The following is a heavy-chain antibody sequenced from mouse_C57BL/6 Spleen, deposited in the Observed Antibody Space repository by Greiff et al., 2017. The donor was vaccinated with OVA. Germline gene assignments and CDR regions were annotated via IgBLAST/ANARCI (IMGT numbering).Heavy chain of an antibody. CDR1: GFTFSSYA. CDR3: TSEAHYYGSSPYAMDY. V-gene: IGHV5-9-1*02. D-gene: IGHD1-1*01. J-gene: IGHJ4*01. CDR2: ISSGGDYI. Sequence: EVQLVESGEGLVKPGGSLKLSCAASGFTFSSYAMSWVRQTPEKRLEWVAYISSGGDYIYYADTVKGRFTISRDNARNTLYLQMSSLKSEDTAMYYCTSEAHYYGSSPYAMDYWGQGTSVTVSS.